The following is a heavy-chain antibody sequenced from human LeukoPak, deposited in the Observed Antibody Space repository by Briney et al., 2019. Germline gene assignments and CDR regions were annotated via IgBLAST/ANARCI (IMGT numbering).Heavy chain of an antibody. CDR1: GCTFSSYA. J-gene: IGHJ4*02. V-gene: IGHV3-23*01. D-gene: IGHD2-2*01. CDR3: AKGDCSSTSCFSDY. Sequence: GGSLRLSCAASGCTFSSYAMCWVHQAPGKGLEWVSAISGSGGSTYYADSVKGRFTISRDNSKNTLYLQMNSLRAEDTAVYYCAKGDCSSTSCFSDYWGQGTLVTVSS. CDR2: ISGSGGST.